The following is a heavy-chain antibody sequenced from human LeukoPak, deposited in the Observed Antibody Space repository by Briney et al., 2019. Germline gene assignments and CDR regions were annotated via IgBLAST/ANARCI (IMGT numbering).Heavy chain of an antibody. J-gene: IGHJ3*02. V-gene: IGHV1-2*02. CDR2: INPNSGGT. CDR3: ARGGVIDAFDI. CDR1: GYTFTGNY. D-gene: IGHD2-21*01. Sequence: ASVKVSCKASGYTFTGNYMHWVRQAPGQGREWMGWINPNSGGTKYAQKFQGRVTMTRDTSISTANMELSRLRSDDTAVYYCARGGVIDAFDIWGQGTMATVSS.